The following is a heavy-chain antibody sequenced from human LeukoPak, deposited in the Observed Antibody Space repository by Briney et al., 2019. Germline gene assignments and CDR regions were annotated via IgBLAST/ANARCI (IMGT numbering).Heavy chain of an antibody. D-gene: IGHD3-10*01. CDR2: IYYSGST. CDR1: GGSISSSSYY. Sequence: SETLSLTCTVSGGSISSSSYYWGWIRQPPGKGLEWIGSIYYSGSTYYNPSLKSRVTISVDTSKNQFSLKLSSVTAADTAVYYCGRERGSESYGYYFDYWGQGTLVTVSS. CDR3: GRERGSESYGYYFDY. V-gene: IGHV4-39*07. J-gene: IGHJ4*02.